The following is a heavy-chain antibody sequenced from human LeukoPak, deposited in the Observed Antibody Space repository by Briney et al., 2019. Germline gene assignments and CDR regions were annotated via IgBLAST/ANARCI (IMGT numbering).Heavy chain of an antibody. CDR2: ISTDGSII. V-gene: IGHV3-74*01. Sequence: PGGSLRLSRAASGFTFSQYWMYWVRQAPGKGLVWVSYISTDGSIINDADSVKGRFTISRDNAKNTLYLQMNSLRVEDTAVYYCVGGDYWGQGTLVTVSS. CDR3: VGGDY. J-gene: IGHJ4*02. CDR1: GFTFSQYW.